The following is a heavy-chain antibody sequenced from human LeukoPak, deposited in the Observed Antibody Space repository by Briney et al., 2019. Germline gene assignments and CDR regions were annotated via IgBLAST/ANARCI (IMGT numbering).Heavy chain of an antibody. CDR3: ARDAGYYDSSGPHGY. CDR1: GFTFSSYS. J-gene: IGHJ4*02. Sequence: GGSLRLSCAASGFTFSSYSMNWVRQAPGKGLEWVSSISSSSSYIYYADSVKGRFTISRDNAKNSLYLQMNSLRAEDTAVYYCARDAGYYDSSGPHGYWGQGTLVTVSS. V-gene: IGHV3-21*01. CDR2: ISSSSSYI. D-gene: IGHD3-22*01.